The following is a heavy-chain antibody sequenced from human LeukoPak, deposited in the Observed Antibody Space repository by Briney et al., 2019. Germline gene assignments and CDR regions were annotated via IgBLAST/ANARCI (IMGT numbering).Heavy chain of an antibody. J-gene: IGHJ4*02. CDR3: LREVDWKYAFDY. CDR1: GFTFSTFV. CDR2: IRPDGSHI. V-gene: IGHV3-33*08. Sequence: GRSLRLSCAASGFTFSTFVMHWVRQAPGKGLEWVAVIRPDGSHISYVDPVKGRFTISRDNSNNMLYLQMNSLRAEDTALYYCLREVDWKYAFDYWGWGTLVTVSS. D-gene: IGHD1-7*01.